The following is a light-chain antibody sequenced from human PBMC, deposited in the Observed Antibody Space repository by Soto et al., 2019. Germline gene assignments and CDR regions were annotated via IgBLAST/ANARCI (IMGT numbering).Light chain of an antibody. CDR3: QQYESTPPT. CDR2: WAS. V-gene: IGKV4-1*01. CDR1: QSVLYSSNNKNY. J-gene: IGKJ2*01. Sequence: DIVMTQSPDSLAVSLGERTTINCKSSQSVLYSSNNKNYLAWYQQRPGQPPKLLIYWASTRESGVPDRFSGSVSGTDFTLTIISLQAEDVAVYYCQQYESTPPTFGQGTKLEIK.